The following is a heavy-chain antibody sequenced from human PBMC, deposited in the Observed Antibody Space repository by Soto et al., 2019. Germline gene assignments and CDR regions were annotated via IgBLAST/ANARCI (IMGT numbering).Heavy chain of an antibody. CDR2: ITSSSAFL. CDR1: GFTFSSYS. Sequence: GGSLRLSCAASGFTFSSYSMNWVRQAPGKGLEWVSSITSSSAFLYYADSLKGRLTISRDNARNSLYLQMHSLRAEDTAVYYCARETASGTTNLDYWGQGTLVTVSS. CDR3: ARETASGTTNLDY. J-gene: IGHJ4*02. V-gene: IGHV3-21*01. D-gene: IGHD1-7*01.